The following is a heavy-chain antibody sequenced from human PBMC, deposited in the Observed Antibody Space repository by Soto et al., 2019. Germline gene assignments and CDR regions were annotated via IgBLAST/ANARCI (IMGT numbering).Heavy chain of an antibody. CDR1: GYTFTSYG. D-gene: IGHD3-9*01. CDR3: AREVGDILTGYTLYGMDV. Sequence: ASVKVSCKASGYTFTSYGISWVRQAPGQGLEWMGWISAYNGNTNYAQKLQGRVTMTTDTSTSTAYMELRSLRSDDTAVYYCAREVGDILTGYTLYGMDVWGQGTTVTVSS. V-gene: IGHV1-18*01. CDR2: ISAYNGNT. J-gene: IGHJ6*02.